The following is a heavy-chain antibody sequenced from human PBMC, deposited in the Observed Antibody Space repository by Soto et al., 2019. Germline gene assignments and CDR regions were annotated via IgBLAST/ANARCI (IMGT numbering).Heavy chain of an antibody. CDR2: ISWDGGST. D-gene: IGHD6-13*01. CDR3: AKDLNTQIAAAGERDYSGMDV. V-gene: IGHV3-43*01. J-gene: IGHJ6*02. Sequence: EVQLVESGGVVVQPGGSLRLSCAASGFTFDDYTMHWVRQAPGKGLEWVSLISWDGGSTYYADSVKGRFTISRDNSKNSLYLQMNSLRTEDTALYYCAKDLNTQIAAAGERDYSGMDVWGQGTTVTVSS. CDR1: GFTFDDYT.